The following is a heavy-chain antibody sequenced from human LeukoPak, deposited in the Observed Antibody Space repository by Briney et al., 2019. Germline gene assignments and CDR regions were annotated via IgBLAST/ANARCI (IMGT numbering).Heavy chain of an antibody. CDR1: GLTFSTYW. J-gene: IGHJ4*02. CDR3: VGGGGVPTN. V-gene: IGHV3-7*03. CDR2: IKEDGSQK. D-gene: IGHD3-16*01. Sequence: GGSLRLSCAVSGLTFSTYWMSWVRQAPGKGLEWVANIKEDGSQKNYVDSVKGRFTISRDNAKNSLYLQMNSLRVEDTAVYYCVGGGGVPTNWGQGTLVTVSS.